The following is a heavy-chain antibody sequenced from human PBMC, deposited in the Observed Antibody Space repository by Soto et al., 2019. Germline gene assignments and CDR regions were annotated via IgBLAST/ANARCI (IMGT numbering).Heavy chain of an antibody. CDR1: GGTFSSYT. D-gene: IGHD5-18*01. CDR3: AGGAPWIQQWFDVLDF. Sequence: SVKVSCKASGGTFSSYTISWVRQAPGQGLEWMGRIIPILGIANYAQKFQGRVTITADKSTSTAYMELSSLRSEDTAVYYCAGGAPWIQQWFDVLDFGGKGTMVPVSS. V-gene: IGHV1-69*02. J-gene: IGHJ3*01. CDR2: IIPILGIA.